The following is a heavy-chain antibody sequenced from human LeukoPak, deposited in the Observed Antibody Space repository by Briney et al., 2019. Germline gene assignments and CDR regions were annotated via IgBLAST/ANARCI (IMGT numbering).Heavy chain of an antibody. D-gene: IGHD3-22*01. Sequence: GGSLRLSCAASGFTFSSYSMNWVRQAPGKGLEWVSSISSSSSYIYYADSVKGRFTISRDNAKNSLYLQTNSLRAEDTAVYYCARSYGDYYDSSGYYQQYVDYWGQGTLVTVSS. V-gene: IGHV3-21*01. CDR1: GFTFSSYS. CDR3: ARSYGDYYDSSGYYQQYVDY. CDR2: ISSSSSYI. J-gene: IGHJ4*02.